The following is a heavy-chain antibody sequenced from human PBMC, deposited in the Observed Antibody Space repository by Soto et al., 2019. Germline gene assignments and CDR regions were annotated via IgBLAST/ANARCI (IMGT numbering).Heavy chain of an antibody. V-gene: IGHV4-59*08. CDR2: IYYSGST. D-gene: IGHD2-15*01. CDR1: GGSLSSYY. J-gene: IGHJ4*02. Sequence: SSETLSPTCTFSGGSLSSYYWSWIRQPPGKGLEWIGYIYYSGSTNYNPSLKSRVTISVDTSKNQFSLKLSSVTAADTAGYYCARRYGGTFDYWGQGTLVTVSS. CDR3: ARRYGGTFDY.